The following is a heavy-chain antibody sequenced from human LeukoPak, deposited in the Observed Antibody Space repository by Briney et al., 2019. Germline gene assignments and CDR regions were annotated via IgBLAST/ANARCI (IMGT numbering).Heavy chain of an antibody. V-gene: IGHV4-38-2*02. D-gene: IGHD2-15*01. CDR2: IYHSGST. J-gene: IGHJ4*02. CDR3: ARVVVVVAVTTEVDY. CDR1: GYSISSGYY. Sequence: SETLSLTCTVSGYSISSGYYWGWIRQPPGKGLEWIGSIYHSGSTYYNPSLKSRVTISVDTSKNQFSLKLSSVTAADTAVYYCARVVVVVAVTTEVDYWGQGTLVTVSS.